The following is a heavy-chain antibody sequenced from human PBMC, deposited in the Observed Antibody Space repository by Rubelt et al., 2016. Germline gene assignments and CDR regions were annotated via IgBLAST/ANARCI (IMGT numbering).Heavy chain of an antibody. J-gene: IGHJ4*02. CDR1: GGSFSGYY. Sequence: QVQLQQWGAGLLKPSETLSLTCAVYGGSFSGYYWSWIRQPPGKGLEWIGEINHSGSTNYNPSLKGRVTISVDTSKNQVSLKLSSVTAADTAVYYCARVFSGWRPFDYWGQGTLVTVSS. V-gene: IGHV4-34*01. D-gene: IGHD6-19*01. CDR2: INHSGST. CDR3: ARVFSGWRPFDY.